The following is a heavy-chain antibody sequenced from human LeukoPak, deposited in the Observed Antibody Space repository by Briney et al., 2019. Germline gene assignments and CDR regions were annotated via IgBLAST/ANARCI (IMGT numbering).Heavy chain of an antibody. D-gene: IGHD1-26*01. CDR1: GGSFSGYY. Sequence: SETLSLTCAVYGGSFSGYYWSWIRQPPGKGLEWIGEINHSGSTNYNPSLKSRVTISVDTSKNQFSLKLSSVTAADTAVYSCARSAYRRYFQHWGQGTLVTVSS. CDR3: ARSAYRRYFQH. CDR2: INHSGST. V-gene: IGHV4-34*01. J-gene: IGHJ1*01.